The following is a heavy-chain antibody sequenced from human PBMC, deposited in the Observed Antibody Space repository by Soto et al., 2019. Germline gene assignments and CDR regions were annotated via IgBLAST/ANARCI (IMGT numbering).Heavy chain of an antibody. Sequence: ASVKVSCKASGYTFTSYGISWVRQAPGQGLEWMGWISAYNGNTNYAQKLQGRVTMTTDTSTSTAYMELRSLRSDDTAVYYCVRGVVVVAASHYYYYGMDVWGQGTTVTVSS. CDR2: ISAYNGNT. D-gene: IGHD2-15*01. V-gene: IGHV1-18*01. J-gene: IGHJ6*02. CDR3: VRGVVVVAASHYYYYGMDV. CDR1: GYTFTSYG.